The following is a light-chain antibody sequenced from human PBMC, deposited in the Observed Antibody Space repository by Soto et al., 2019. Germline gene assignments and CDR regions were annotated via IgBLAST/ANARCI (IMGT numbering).Light chain of an antibody. CDR2: GAS. J-gene: IGKJ1*01. V-gene: IGKV3-15*01. CDR1: QSVNNN. CDR3: QEYNTWPWT. Sequence: TQSPATLSVSPGERATLSCRASQSVNNNLAWYQQKLGQAPRVLIYGASTRATGIPARFTGSGSGAEFILTITSLQSEDSAVYYCQEYNTWPWTFGQGTKVDIK.